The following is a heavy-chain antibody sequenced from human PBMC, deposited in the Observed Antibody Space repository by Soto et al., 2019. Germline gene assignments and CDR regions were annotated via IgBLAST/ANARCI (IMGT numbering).Heavy chain of an antibody. D-gene: IGHD4-4*01. V-gene: IGHV4-31*03. CDR1: GAALHSGNYY. CDR3: ARKGWHYRPSDYGMDV. CDR2: IYVTGAV. Sequence: PSETLSLTCSVSGAALHSGNYYWSWIRQVPGKGLEWIGHIYVTGAVDYNPSLRDRITIAQDTSERQFSLNLRLVTAADTAVYYCARKGWHYRPSDYGMDVWGQGTTVTVSS. J-gene: IGHJ6*02.